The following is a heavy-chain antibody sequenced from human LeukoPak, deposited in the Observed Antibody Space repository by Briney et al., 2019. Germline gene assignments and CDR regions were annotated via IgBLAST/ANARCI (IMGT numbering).Heavy chain of an antibody. V-gene: IGHV1-58*01. D-gene: IGHD3-22*01. Sequence: SVKVSCKASGFTFTSSAVQWVRQARGQRLEWIGWIVVGSGNTNYAQKLQGRVTMTTDTSTSTAYMELRSLRSDDTAVYYCAADDSSGPDAFDIWGQGTMVTVSS. CDR2: IVVGSGNT. J-gene: IGHJ3*02. CDR1: GFTFTSSA. CDR3: AADDSSGPDAFDI.